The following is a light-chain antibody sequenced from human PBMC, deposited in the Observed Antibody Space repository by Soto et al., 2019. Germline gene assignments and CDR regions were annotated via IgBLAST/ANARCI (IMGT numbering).Light chain of an antibody. CDR1: SSNIGAGYD. Sequence: QLVLTQPPSVSGAPGQGVTISCTGSSSNIGAGYDVHWYQQLPGTAPKLLIYGNSNRPSGVPDRFSGSKSGTSTSLAITGLQAEDEADYYCQSYDNRLSGWVFGGGTQLTVL. CDR3: QSYDNRLSGWV. V-gene: IGLV1-40*01. J-gene: IGLJ3*02. CDR2: GNS.